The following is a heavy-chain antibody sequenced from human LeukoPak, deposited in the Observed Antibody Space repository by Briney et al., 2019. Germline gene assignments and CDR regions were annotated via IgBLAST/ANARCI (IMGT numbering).Heavy chain of an antibody. V-gene: IGHV3-23*01. D-gene: IGHD1-26*01. CDR2: ISGSGGST. CDR3: ARGSIVGATSFDY. Sequence: PGGSLRLSCAASGFTFSSYAMSWVRQAPGKGLEWVSAISGSGGSTYYADSVKGRFTISRDNSKNTLYLQMNSLRVEDTAVYYCARGSIVGATSFDYWGQGILVTVSS. CDR1: GFTFSSYA. J-gene: IGHJ4*02.